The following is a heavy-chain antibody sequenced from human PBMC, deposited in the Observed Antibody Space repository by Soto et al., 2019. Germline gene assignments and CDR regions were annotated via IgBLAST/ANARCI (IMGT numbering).Heavy chain of an antibody. J-gene: IGHJ3*02. V-gene: IGHV4-59*01. CDR3: AREGGSMGAFDI. Sequence: QVQLQESGPGLVKPSETLSLTCTVSGGSISSYYWSWIRQPPGKGLEWSGYIYYSGSTNYNPSLKSRVTISVDTSKNQFSLKLSSVTAADTAVYYCAREGGSMGAFDIWGQGTMVTVSS. CDR1: GGSISSYY. D-gene: IGHD3-16*01. CDR2: IYYSGST.